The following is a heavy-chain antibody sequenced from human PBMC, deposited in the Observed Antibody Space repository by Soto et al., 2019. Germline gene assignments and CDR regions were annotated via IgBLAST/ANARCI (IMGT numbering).Heavy chain of an antibody. V-gene: IGHV3-23*01. J-gene: IGHJ3*02. CDR1: GFDFKNFA. CDR2: VTGSGSIT. Sequence: EVQLLESGGGLIQPGGSLRLSCAASGFDFKNFAMNWVRQAPGKGLEWVSSVTGSGSITNYADSVKGRFTISRDNSKNNLKQQMSGLRVEDTALDNCAKDPTSGWTTPDDGFDIWGQGTLVTV. CDR3: AKDPTSGWTTPDDGFDI. D-gene: IGHD6-19*01.